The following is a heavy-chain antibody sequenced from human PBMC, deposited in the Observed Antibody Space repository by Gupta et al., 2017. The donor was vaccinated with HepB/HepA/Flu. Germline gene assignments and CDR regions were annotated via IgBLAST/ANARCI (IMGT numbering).Heavy chain of an antibody. CDR3: ARDPRGSSFFDY. J-gene: IGHJ4*02. Sequence: EVQLVESGGVLVQPGGSLRLSCAASGFPVSSTSMNWVRQAPGKGLEWVSVIYSGGTTYHADSVKGRFTISRDISKNTLYLQMNSLRAEDTAVYYCARDPRGSSFFDYWGQGTLVSVSS. CDR1: GFPVSSTS. D-gene: IGHD6-6*01. CDR2: IYSGGTT. V-gene: IGHV3-66*01.